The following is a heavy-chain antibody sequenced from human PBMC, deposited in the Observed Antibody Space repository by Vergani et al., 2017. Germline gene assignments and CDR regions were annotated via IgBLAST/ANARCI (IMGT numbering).Heavy chain of an antibody. J-gene: IGHJ4*02. CDR1: GFTLSNYD. CDR2: IQFDGSNQ. D-gene: IGHD3-16*01. CDR3: AKHFRGWGIDY. Sequence: QVQLVESGGGVVQRGGSLRLSCATSGFTLSNYDMQWIRQGPGKGLEFVAFIQFDGSNQYYTDSVKDRFTLSRDCSKNTLYLQMNSLRTDDTATYYCAKHFRGWGIDYWGQGTQVIVSS. V-gene: IGHV3-30*02.